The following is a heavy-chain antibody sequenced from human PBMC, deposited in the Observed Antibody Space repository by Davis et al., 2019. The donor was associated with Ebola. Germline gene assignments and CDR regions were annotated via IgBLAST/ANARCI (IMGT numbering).Heavy chain of an antibody. CDR3: ARDSSPRNLDI. V-gene: IGHV4-61*01. D-gene: IGHD1-14*01. J-gene: IGHJ3*02. CDR1: GASITSSFFS. CDR2: TFYSGGT. Sequence: SETLSLTCNVSGASITSSFFSWSWIRQPSGKGLGWIGCTFYSGGTNYNPSLKSRVTISVDTSRNQFSLKLKSVTAADTAVYFCARDSSPRNLDIWGQGTLVTVSS.